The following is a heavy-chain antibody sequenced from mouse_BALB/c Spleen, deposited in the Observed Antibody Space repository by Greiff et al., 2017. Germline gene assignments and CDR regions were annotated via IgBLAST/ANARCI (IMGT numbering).Heavy chain of an antibody. J-gene: IGHJ2*01. CDR3: ARDGPLYDGYYLYYFDY. CDR2: INSNGGST. D-gene: IGHD2-3*01. Sequence: EVKVVESGGGLVQPGGSLKLSCAASGFTFSSYGMSWVRQTPDKRLELVATINSNGGSTYYPDSVKGRFTISRDNAKNTLYLQMSSLKSEDTAMYYCARDGPLYDGYYLYYFDYWGQGTTLTVSS. V-gene: IGHV5-6-3*01. CDR1: GFTFSSYG.